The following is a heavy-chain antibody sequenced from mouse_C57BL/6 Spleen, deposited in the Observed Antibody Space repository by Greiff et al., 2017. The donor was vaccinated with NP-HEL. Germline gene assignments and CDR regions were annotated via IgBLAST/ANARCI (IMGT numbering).Heavy chain of an antibody. J-gene: IGHJ3*01. D-gene: IGHD2-3*01. CDR3: ARMNDGYYGFAY. Sequence: EVQLQESGPGLVKPSQSLSLTCSVTGYSITSGYYWNWIRQFPGNKLEWMGYISYDGSNNYNPSLKNRISITRDTSKNQFFLKLNSVTTEDTATYYCARMNDGYYGFAYWGQGTLVTVSA. CDR2: ISYDGSN. V-gene: IGHV3-6*01. CDR1: GYSITSGYY.